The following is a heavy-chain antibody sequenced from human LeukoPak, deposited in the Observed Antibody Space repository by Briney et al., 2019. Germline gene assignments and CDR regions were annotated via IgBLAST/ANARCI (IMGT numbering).Heavy chain of an antibody. CDR3: ARDGSHGSGSYYFDY. J-gene: IGHJ4*02. Sequence: GRSLRLSCAASGFTVSSNYMSWVRQAPGKGLEWVSYISSSSSTIYYADSVKGRFTISRDNAKNSLYLQMNSLRAEDTAVYYCARDGSHGSGSYYFDYWGQGTLVTVSS. D-gene: IGHD3-10*01. CDR1: GFTVSSNY. V-gene: IGHV3-48*04. CDR2: ISSSSSTI.